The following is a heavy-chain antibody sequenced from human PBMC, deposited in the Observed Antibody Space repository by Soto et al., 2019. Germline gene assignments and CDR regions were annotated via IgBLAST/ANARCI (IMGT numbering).Heavy chain of an antibody. J-gene: IGHJ5*02. D-gene: IGHD3-22*01. CDR2: ISAYNGNT. CDR1: GGTFSSYA. CDR3: ARVTQGSSGEGWFDP. V-gene: IGHV1-18*01. Sequence: QVQLVQSGAEVKKPGSSVKVSCKASGGTFSSYAISWVRQAPGQGLEWMGWISAYNGNTNYAQKLQGRVTMTTDTSTSTAYMELRSLRSDDTAVYYCARVTQGSSGEGWFDPWGQGTLVTVSS.